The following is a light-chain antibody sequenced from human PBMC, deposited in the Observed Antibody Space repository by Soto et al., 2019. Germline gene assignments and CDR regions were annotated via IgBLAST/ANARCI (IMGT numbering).Light chain of an antibody. CDR3: SSYSSSRTHDL. J-gene: IGLJ2*01. V-gene: IGLV2-14*01. CDR1: GSDVGTYDY. Sequence: QSALSQPAYVSGSPGQSITISCTGTGSDVGTYDYVSWYQQHPGKAPKLMISEVTNRPSGVSNRFSGSTSGNTASLTISGLQAWDEADYYCSSYSSSRTHDLFGGGNKVTVL. CDR2: EVT.